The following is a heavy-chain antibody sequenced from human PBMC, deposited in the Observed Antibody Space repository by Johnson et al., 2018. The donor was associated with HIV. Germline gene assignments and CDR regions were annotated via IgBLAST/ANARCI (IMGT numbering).Heavy chain of an antibody. CDR3: AKNTARVGDAFDI. CDR1: GFTFSSSA. V-gene: IGHV3-23*04. Sequence: MLLVESGGGLVQPGGSLRLSCAASGFTFSSSAMSWVRQAPGQGLEWVSAISGSGGSTYYADSVKGRFTISRDNSKNTLYLQMNSLRAEDTAVYYCAKNTARVGDAFDIWGQGTMVTVSS. D-gene: IGHD5-18*01. CDR2: ISGSGGST. J-gene: IGHJ3*02.